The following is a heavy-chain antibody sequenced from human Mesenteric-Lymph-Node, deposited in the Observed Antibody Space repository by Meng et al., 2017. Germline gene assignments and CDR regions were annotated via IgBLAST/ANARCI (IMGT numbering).Heavy chain of an antibody. CDR1: GYTFPRYG. Sequence: SETVSSKASGYTFPRYGISWVRQAPGQGLEWMGWISAYNGNTNYAQKLQGRVTMTTDTSTSTACMELRSLRSDDTAVYYCAILVRGSHMDVWGQGTTVTVSS. CDR2: ISAYNGNT. CDR3: AILVRGSHMDV. J-gene: IGHJ6*02. V-gene: IGHV1-18*01. D-gene: IGHD3-10*01.